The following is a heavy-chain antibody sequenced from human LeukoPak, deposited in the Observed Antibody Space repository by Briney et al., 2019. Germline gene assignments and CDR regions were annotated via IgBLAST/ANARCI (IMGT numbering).Heavy chain of an antibody. J-gene: IGHJ4*02. Sequence: GGSLRLSCTVSGFTLSSYEMSWIRQAPGKGLEWVSYISSSTSTIYYADSVKGRFTISRDNAKNSLYLQMNSLRAEDTAVYYCAKSSSSYYDTSGYLDYWGQGTLVTVSS. CDR1: GFTLSSYE. CDR3: AKSSSSYYDTSGYLDY. CDR2: ISSSTSTI. D-gene: IGHD3-22*01. V-gene: IGHV3-48*01.